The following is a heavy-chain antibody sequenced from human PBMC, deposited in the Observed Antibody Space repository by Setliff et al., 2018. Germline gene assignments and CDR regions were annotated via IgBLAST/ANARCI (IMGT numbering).Heavy chain of an antibody. V-gene: IGHV1-3*01. J-gene: IGHJ6*03. CDR3: AREFTRYYNFWSAHRYYMDV. Sequence: ASVKVSCKASGYTFTSYAMHWVRQAPGQRLEWMGWINAGNGNTKYSQKFQGRVTITRDTSASTAYMELSSLRSEDTAVYYCAREFTRYYNFWSAHRYYMDVWQRDHGHLSS. D-gene: IGHD3-3*01. CDR1: GYTFTSYA. CDR2: INAGNGNT.